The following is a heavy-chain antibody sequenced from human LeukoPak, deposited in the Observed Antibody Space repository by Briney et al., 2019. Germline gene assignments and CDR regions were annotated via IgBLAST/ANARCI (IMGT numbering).Heavy chain of an antibody. CDR2: ISDSGGRT. V-gene: IGHV3-23*01. Sequence: GGSLRLSCAVSGITLSNYGMRWVRQAPGKGLEWVAGISDSGGRTNYADSVKGRFTISRDNPKNTLYLQMNSLRAEDTAVYFCAKRGVVIRVILVGFHKEAYYFDSWGQGALVTVSS. D-gene: IGHD3-22*01. CDR1: GITLSNYG. J-gene: IGHJ4*02. CDR3: AKRGVVIRVILVGFHKEAYYFDS.